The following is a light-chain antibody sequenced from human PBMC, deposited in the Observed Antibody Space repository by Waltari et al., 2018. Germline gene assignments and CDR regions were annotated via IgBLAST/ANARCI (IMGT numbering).Light chain of an antibody. CDR2: DAS. CDR1: QTVNSKY. Sequence: ELVLTQSPGTLSLSPGERATLSCRASQTVNSKYLVWYQQKPAQAPRLLIYDASTRATGIPDRFSGSGSGTGFTLTISRLEPEDFAVYYCQQYGGSPWTFGQGTKVESK. J-gene: IGKJ1*01. CDR3: QQYGGSPWT. V-gene: IGKV3-20*01.